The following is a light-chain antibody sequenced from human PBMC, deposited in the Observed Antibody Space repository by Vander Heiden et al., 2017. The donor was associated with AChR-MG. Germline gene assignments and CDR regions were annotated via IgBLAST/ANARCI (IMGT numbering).Light chain of an antibody. Sequence: SYVLPQPPSLPVAPGRTAKITCGGNNIGSKCVHWYQQKLGQAPVLVVYDDSDRPSGIPERISGSSSGNTATLTISRAEAGDEGDYYCQVWDSVSDPVVFGGGTKLTGL. CDR1: NIGSKC. CDR3: QVWDSVSDPVV. V-gene: IGLV3-21*02. J-gene: IGLJ2*01. CDR2: DDS.